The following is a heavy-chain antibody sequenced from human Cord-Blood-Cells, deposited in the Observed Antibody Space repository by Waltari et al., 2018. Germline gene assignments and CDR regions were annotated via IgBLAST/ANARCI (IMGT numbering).Heavy chain of an antibody. D-gene: IGHD3-3*01. Sequence: QVQLQLWGAGLLKPSETLSLTCAVYGGSFSGYYWSWIRQPPGKGLEWIGEINHSGCDHYNPSLMSRVTISVDTSKNQFSLKLSSVTAADTAVYYCARGGVVEYFQHWGQGTLVTVSS. V-gene: IGHV4-34*01. CDR1: GGSFSGYY. CDR3: ARGGVVEYFQH. CDR2: INHSGCD. J-gene: IGHJ1*01.